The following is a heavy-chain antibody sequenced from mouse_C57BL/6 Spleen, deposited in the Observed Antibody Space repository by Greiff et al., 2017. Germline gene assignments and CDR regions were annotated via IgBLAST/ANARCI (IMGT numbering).Heavy chain of an antibody. D-gene: IGHD1-1*01. CDR2: IYPGDGDT. V-gene: IGHV1-82*01. J-gene: IGHJ2*01. Sequence: QVQLQQSGPELVKPGASVKISCKASGYAFSSSWMNWVKQRPGKGLEWIGRIYPGDGDTNYNGKFKGKATLTADKSSSTAYMQLSSLTSEDSAVYFCARALYYCSTPYYFDYWGQGTTLTVSS. CDR3: ARALYYCSTPYYFDY. CDR1: GYAFSSSW.